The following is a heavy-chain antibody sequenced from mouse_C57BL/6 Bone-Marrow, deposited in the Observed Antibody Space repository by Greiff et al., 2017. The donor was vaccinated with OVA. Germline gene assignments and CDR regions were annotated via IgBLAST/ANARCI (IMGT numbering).Heavy chain of an antibody. V-gene: IGHV1-59*01. Sequence: QVQLKQPGAELVRPGPSVKLSCKASGYTFTSYWMHWVKQRPGQGLEWIGVIDPSDSYTNYNQKFKGKATLTVDTSSSTAYMQLSSLTSEDSAVYYCARTGTGYWGQGTTLTVSS. J-gene: IGHJ2*01. CDR3: ARTGTGY. D-gene: IGHD4-1*01. CDR1: GYTFTSYW. CDR2: IDPSDSYT.